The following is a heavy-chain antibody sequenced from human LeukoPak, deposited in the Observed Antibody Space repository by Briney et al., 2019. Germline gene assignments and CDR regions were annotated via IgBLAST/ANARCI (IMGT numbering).Heavy chain of an antibody. CDR2: IIPIFGTA. J-gene: IGHJ4*02. Sequence: SVKVSCKASGGTFSSYAISWVRQAPGQGLEWMGRIIPIFGTANYAHKFQGRVTITTDEPTSTAYLELSSLRSEDTAGYYCANNDYDILTGYHFSNPRLGIDWGQGTLVTVSS. V-gene: IGHV1-69*05. D-gene: IGHD3-9*01. CDR3: ANNDYDILTGYHFSNPRLGID. CDR1: GGTFSSYA.